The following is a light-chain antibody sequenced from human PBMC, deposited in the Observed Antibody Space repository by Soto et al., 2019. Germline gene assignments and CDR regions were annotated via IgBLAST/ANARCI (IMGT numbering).Light chain of an antibody. CDR2: GAS. J-gene: IGKJ4*01. CDR1: QSVTNSY. Sequence: ENVLTQSPGTLSLSPGERATLSCRASQSVTNSYLAWYQQKPGQAPRLLLYGASSRAAGTPDRFSGSGSGTDFTLTISRLEPEDFAVYYCQQYGSSPLTFGGGTK. CDR3: QQYGSSPLT. V-gene: IGKV3-20*01.